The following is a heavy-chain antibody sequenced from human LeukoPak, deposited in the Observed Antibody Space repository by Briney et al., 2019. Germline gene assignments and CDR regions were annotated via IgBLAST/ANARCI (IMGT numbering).Heavy chain of an antibody. CDR3: ASRVTVTGHNIMAY. CDR2: INPSGGST. D-gene: IGHD4-17*01. CDR1: GYTFTSYY. J-gene: IGHJ4*01. Sequence: ASVKVSCKASGYTFTSYYMHWVRQAPGQGLEWMGIINPSGGSTSYAQKFQGRVTMTRDTSTSTVYMELSSLRSEDTAVYYCASRVTVTGHNIMAYSSQGSLATAPS. V-gene: IGHV1-46*01.